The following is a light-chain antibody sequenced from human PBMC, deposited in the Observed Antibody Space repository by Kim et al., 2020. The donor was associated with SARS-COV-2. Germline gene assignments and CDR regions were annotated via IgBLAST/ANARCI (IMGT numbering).Light chain of an antibody. V-gene: IGKV1-5*03. CDR3: QHYSRFPYT. Sequence: SASVGDRATITCRASESIGTWLAWYQQKPGRAPRLLIYLASTVENGVPSRFSGTGSGTEFSLSITSLQPDDFATYYCQHYSRFPYTFGQGTKLEI. CDR2: LAS. CDR1: ESIGTW. J-gene: IGKJ2*01.